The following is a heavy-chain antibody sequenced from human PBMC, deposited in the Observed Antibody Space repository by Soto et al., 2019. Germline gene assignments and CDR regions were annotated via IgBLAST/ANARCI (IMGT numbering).Heavy chain of an antibody. CDR1: GYTFTNYG. Sequence: ASVKVSCKASGYTFTNYGITWVRQAPGQGLEWMGWITASNGNTNYAREIQGRLTLTRDTSTNTASMELRSLRSDDTAVYYCARGASCSSTSCYDNFHYGLAVWGKGTTVTVSS. CDR3: ARGASCSSTSCYDNFHYGLAV. J-gene: IGHJ6*04. V-gene: IGHV1-18*01. CDR2: ITASNGNT. D-gene: IGHD2-2*01.